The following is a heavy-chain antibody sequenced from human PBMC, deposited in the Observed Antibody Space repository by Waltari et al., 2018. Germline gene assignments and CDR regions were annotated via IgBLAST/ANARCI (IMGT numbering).Heavy chain of an antibody. CDR3: AKGGGWLQDY. CDR2: INSDGSTT. CDR1: GFTLSSYW. J-gene: IGHJ4*02. D-gene: IGHD5-12*01. V-gene: IGHV3-74*01. Sequence: EVQLVESGGGLAQPGGSLRLSWVASGFTLSSYWMHWVRQAPGKGLVWVSRINSDGSTTNYADSVKGRFTISRDNAKNTLYLQMNSLRAEDTAVYYCAKGGGWLQDYWGQGTLVTVSS.